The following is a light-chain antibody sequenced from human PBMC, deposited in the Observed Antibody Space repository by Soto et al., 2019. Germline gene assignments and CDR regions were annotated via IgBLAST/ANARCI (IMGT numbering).Light chain of an antibody. V-gene: IGLV1-44*01. CDR2: SNH. Sequence: QAVLTQPPSASGTHGQRVTISCSGSSSTIGSNTVNWYQQLPGTAPKLLIYSNHQRPSGVPDRFSGSKSGTSAALAINGLQSEDEADYYCATWDDSLNALYVFGTGTKVTGL. CDR3: ATWDDSLNALYV. J-gene: IGLJ1*01. CDR1: SSTIGSNT.